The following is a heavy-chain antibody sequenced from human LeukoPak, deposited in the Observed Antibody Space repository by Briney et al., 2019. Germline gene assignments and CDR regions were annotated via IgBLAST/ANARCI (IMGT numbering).Heavy chain of an antibody. CDR2: IYYSGST. D-gene: IGHD3-10*01. J-gene: IGHJ4*02. Sequence: PSETLSLTCSVSGASISGTAYYWGWVRQPPRKGLEWIGNIYYSGSTYYNPSLKSRVTISIDTSKNQFSLKLSSVTAADTAVYYCARVLYGRHFDYWGQGTLVTVSS. CDR1: GASISGTAYY. CDR3: ARVLYGRHFDY. V-gene: IGHV4-39*07.